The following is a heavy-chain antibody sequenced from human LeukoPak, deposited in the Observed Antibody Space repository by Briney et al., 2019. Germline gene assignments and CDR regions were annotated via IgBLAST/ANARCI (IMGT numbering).Heavy chain of an antibody. D-gene: IGHD1-26*01. CDR3: ARLVGAGAHHFDY. CDR2: IYYSGST. Sequence: PSETLSLTCTVSGGSISSSSYYWGWIRQPPGKGLEWIATIYYSGSTYYNPYLKSRVTISVDTSKNQFSLKLSSVTAADTAVYYCARLVGAGAHHFDYWGQGTLVTVSS. CDR1: GGSISSSSYY. J-gene: IGHJ4*02. V-gene: IGHV4-39*01.